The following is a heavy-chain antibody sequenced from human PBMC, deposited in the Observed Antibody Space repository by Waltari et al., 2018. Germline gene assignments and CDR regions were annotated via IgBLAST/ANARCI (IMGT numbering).Heavy chain of an antibody. J-gene: IGHJ3*02. Sequence: QLQLQESGPGLVKPSETLSLTCPVSGGSISSRSSYWGWIRQPPGKGLEWIGSIYYSGSTYYNPSLKSRVTISVDTSKNQFSLKLSSVTAADTAVYYCARSVSVRRSAGAAFDIWGQGTMVTVSS. CDR3: ARSVSVRRSAGAAFDI. CDR1: GGSISSRSSY. V-gene: IGHV4-39*07. CDR2: IYYSGST. D-gene: IGHD7-27*01.